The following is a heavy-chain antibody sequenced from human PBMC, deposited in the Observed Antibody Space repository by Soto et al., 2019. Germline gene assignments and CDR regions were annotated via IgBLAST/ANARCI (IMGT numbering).Heavy chain of an antibody. V-gene: IGHV3-30*18. Sequence: QVQLVESGGGVVQPGRSLRLSCAASGFTFSTYGMHWVRQAPGKGLEWVALILYDGNNKYYPDSVKGRFTISRDNSKNTLYRQMDVLRTEDTAIYYCAKEGYSSSLDYWGQGTLVTVSS. CDR1: GFTFSTYG. CDR2: ILYDGNNK. CDR3: AKEGYSSSLDY. J-gene: IGHJ4*02. D-gene: IGHD2-15*01.